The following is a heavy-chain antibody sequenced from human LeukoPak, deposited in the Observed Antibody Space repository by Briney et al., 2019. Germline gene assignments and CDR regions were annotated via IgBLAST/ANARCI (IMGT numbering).Heavy chain of an antibody. V-gene: IGHV4-59*08. J-gene: IGHJ4*02. CDR1: GASISDYY. Sequence: PSETLSLTCTVSGASISDYYWNWIRQPPGKRLEGIAYMYYSGIPNYSRSLKSRVTMSADKSNNQVSLTLTSVTAADPAVYYCASHQGRGEAFDYWGRGTLVTVSS. D-gene: IGHD3-10*01. CDR3: ASHQGRGEAFDY. CDR2: MYYSGIP.